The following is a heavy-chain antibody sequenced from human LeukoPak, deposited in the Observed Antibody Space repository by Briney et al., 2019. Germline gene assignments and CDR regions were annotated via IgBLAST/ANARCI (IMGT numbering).Heavy chain of an antibody. Sequence: ASVTVSCKASGYTFTNYYMHWVRQAPGQGVEWVAVINPSGGGTSYAQKFQGRVTVTRDTSTTTVYMELSSLRSEDTAAYFCARDPQYYDSSGYHYYMDVWGRGTTVTVSS. CDR1: GYTFTNYY. CDR3: ARDPQYYDSSGYHYYMDV. J-gene: IGHJ6*03. V-gene: IGHV1-46*01. D-gene: IGHD3-22*01. CDR2: INPSGGGT.